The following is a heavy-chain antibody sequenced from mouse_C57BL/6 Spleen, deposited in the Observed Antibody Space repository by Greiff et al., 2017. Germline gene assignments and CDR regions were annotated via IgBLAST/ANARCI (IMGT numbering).Heavy chain of an antibody. J-gene: IGHJ2*01. V-gene: IGHV3-6*01. CDR2: ISYDGSN. D-gene: IGHD1-1*01. CDR1: GYSITSGYY. Sequence: DVKLQESGPGLVKPSQSLSLTCSVTGYSITSGYYWNWIRQFPGNKLEWRGYISYDGSNNYNPSLKNRISITRDTSKNPFFLKLNSVTTEDTATDYCARRGDYGSGFDYWGQGTTLTVSS. CDR3: ARRGDYGSGFDY.